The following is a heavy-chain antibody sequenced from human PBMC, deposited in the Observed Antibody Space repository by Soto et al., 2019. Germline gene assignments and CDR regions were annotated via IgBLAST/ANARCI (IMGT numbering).Heavy chain of an antibody. CDR2: IKSKTDGGTT. V-gene: IGHV3-15*01. J-gene: IGHJ4*02. CDR1: GFTFSNAW. Sequence: GGSLRLSCAASGFTFSNAWMSWVRQAPGKGLEWVGRIKSKTDGGTTDHAAPVKGRFTISRDDSKNTLYLQMNSLKTKDTAVYYCGTYYDFWSGYYYFDYWGQGTLVTVSS. D-gene: IGHD3-3*01. CDR3: GTYYDFWSGYYYFDY.